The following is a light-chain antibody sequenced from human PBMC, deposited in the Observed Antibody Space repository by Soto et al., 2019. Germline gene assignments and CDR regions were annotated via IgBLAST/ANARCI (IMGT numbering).Light chain of an antibody. CDR3: QQYNNWPGT. Sequence: EIVMTQSPATLSVSPGERATLSCRASQSVSSNLAWYQQKPGQAPSVLIHGASTRATGIPARFSGSGSGTEFTLTISSLQSEDFAVYYCQQYNNWPGTFGQGTKVDI. J-gene: IGKJ1*01. V-gene: IGKV3-15*01. CDR2: GAS. CDR1: QSVSSN.